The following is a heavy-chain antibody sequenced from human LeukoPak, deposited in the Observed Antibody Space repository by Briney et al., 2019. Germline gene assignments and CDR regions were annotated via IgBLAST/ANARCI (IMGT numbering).Heavy chain of an antibody. V-gene: IGHV3-74*01. CDR2: IRPDGSGS. J-gene: IGHJ3*02. CDR3: TRGRSGANPNALDI. D-gene: IGHD3-10*01. CDR1: GFTFRSNW. Sequence: GGSLRLSCAASGFTFRSNWMHWVRQAPGKGLVWVSRIRPDGSGSNYADSVKGRFTISRDNAKNTVYLQMNGLRAEDTAIYYCTRGRSGANPNALDIWGQGTMVTVSS.